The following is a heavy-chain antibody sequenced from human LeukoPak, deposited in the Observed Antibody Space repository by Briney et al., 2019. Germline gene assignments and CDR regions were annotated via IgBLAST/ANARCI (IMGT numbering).Heavy chain of an antibody. CDR3: ARRVGRWFGERAYYYNYMDV. J-gene: IGHJ6*03. Sequence: SETLSLTCTVSGDSFSSSNFYWAWIRQPPGKGLEWLGTIYYSGNTYYNPSLNSRVNISVDTSKNQYSLKLSSVTAADTAVYYCARRVGRWFGERAYYYNYMDVWGKGTTVTISS. V-gene: IGHV4-39*07. CDR1: GDSFSSSNFY. CDR2: IYYSGNT. D-gene: IGHD3-10*01.